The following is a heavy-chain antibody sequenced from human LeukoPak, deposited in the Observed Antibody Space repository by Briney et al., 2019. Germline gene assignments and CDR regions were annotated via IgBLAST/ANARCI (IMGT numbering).Heavy chain of an antibody. Sequence: GGSLRLSCAASGFTFSSYSMNWVRQAPGRGLEWVANIRQDGSEKYYVDSVKGRFTISRDNAKNSLYLQMNSLRAEDTAVYYCARGYFWGRDRYTDYWGQGTLVTVSS. D-gene: IGHD3-16*02. J-gene: IGHJ4*02. CDR2: IRQDGSEK. CDR3: ARGYFWGRDRYTDY. CDR1: GFTFSSYS. V-gene: IGHV3-7*05.